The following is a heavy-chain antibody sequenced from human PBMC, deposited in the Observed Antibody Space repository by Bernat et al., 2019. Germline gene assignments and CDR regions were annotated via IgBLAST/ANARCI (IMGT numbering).Heavy chain of an antibody. D-gene: IGHD3-22*01. CDR1: GFTFSSFG. CDR3: ARDRGTEVVFGKGGAFDI. Sequence: QVQLVESGGGVAQPGRSLRLSCAASGFTFSSFGMHWVRQAPGKGLEWLAVIWYDGSNQYYADSVKGQFTISRDNSKNTLYLQMNSLRAEDTAVYYCARDRGTEVVFGKGGAFDIWGQGTTVTVAA. J-gene: IGHJ3*02. CDR2: IWYDGSNQ. V-gene: IGHV3-33*01.